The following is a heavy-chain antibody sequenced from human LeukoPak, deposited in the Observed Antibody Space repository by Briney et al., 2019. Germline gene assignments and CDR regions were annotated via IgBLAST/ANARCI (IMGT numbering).Heavy chain of an antibody. CDR3: ARARWGVVPADIRWWFDP. CDR2: IYYSGSA. Sequence: SETLSLTCTVSGGSISSSSYYWGWIRQPPGKGLEWIGSIYYSGSAYYNPSLKSRVTTSVDTSKNQFFLKLSSVSAADTAVYYCARARWGVVPADIRWWFDPWGQGTLVTVSS. V-gene: IGHV4-39*07. D-gene: IGHD2-2*02. J-gene: IGHJ5*02. CDR1: GGSISSSSYY.